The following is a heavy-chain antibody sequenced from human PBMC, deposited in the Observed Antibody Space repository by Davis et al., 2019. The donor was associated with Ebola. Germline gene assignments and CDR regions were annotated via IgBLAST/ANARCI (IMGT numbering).Heavy chain of an antibody. CDR1: GYTFTSYY. V-gene: IGHV1-69*13. D-gene: IGHD4-23*01. J-gene: IGHJ6*04. CDR3: AVPVADYGMDV. Sequence: SVKVSCKASGYTFTSYYMHWVRQAPGQGLEWMGGIIPIFGTANYAQKFQGRVTITADESTSTAYMELSSLRSEDTAVYYCAVPVADYGMDVWGKGTTVTVSS. CDR2: IIPIFGTA.